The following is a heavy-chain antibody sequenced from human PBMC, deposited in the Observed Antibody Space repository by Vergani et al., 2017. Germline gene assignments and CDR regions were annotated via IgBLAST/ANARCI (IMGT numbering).Heavy chain of an antibody. J-gene: IGHJ2*01. Sequence: QVQLVESGGGVVQPGRSLRLSCAASGFTFSSYAMHWVRQAPGKGLEWVAVISYDGSNKYYADSVKGRFTISRDNSKNTLYLQMNSLRAEDTAVYYCARVRGSGSLYWYVDLWGRGTLVCLL. V-gene: IGHV3-30-3*01. CDR3: ARVRGSGSLYWYVDL. CDR2: ISYDGSNK. CDR1: GFTFSSYA. D-gene: IGHD3-10*01.